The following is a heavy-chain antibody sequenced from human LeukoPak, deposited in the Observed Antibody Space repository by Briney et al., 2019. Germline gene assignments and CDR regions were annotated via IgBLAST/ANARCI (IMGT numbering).Heavy chain of an antibody. J-gene: IGHJ5*02. CDR1: GFTFSNAW. D-gene: IGHD2-2*01. Sequence: PGGSLRLSCAASGFTFSNAWMSWVRQAPGKGLEWVGRIKSKTDGGTTDYAAPVKGRFTISRDDSKNTLYLQMNSLKTEDTAVYYCSVDVVVPAAMAWGQGTLVTVSS. CDR2: IKSKTDGGTT. CDR3: SVDVVVPAAMA. V-gene: IGHV3-15*01.